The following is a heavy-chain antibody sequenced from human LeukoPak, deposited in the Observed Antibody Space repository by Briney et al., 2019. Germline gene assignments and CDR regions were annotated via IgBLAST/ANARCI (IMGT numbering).Heavy chain of an antibody. CDR1: GFTFSNYW. CDR3: ARDPREWELPIDY. CDR2: TNGDGSDT. J-gene: IGHJ4*02. V-gene: IGHV3-74*03. Sequence: PGGSLTLSCSASGFTFSNYWMHWVRQAPGKGLVWVSGTNGDGSDTKYADSVKGRFTISRDNAKNTLYLQMNSLRAEDTAVYYCARDPREWELPIDYWGQGSLVTVSS. D-gene: IGHD1-26*01.